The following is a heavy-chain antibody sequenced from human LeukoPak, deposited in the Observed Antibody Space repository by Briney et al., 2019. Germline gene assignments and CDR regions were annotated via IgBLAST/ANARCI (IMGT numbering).Heavy chain of an antibody. V-gene: IGHV3-11*04. Sequence: WGVLRLSCAASGFTFSDYYMSWVRQAPGKGLEWVSYISNIGSPIYYADSVKGRFTISRDNANNSLYLQMNSLRVEDTAFYCCANGPTASGYFAYFDYWGQGTPVTISS. CDR1: GFTFSDYY. D-gene: IGHD3-22*01. CDR3: ANGPTASGYFAYFDY. CDR2: ISNIGSPI. J-gene: IGHJ4*02.